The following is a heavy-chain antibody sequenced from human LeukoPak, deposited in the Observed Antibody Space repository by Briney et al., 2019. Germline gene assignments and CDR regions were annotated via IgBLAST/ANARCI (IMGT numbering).Heavy chain of an antibody. CDR2: ISGSGGST. D-gene: IGHD6-19*01. J-gene: IGHJ4*02. CDR3: AKDLRVGAVAKGYSDY. V-gene: IGHV3-23*01. Sequence: GGSLRLSCAASGFTFSSYAMSWVRQAPGQGLEWVSAISGSGGSTYYADSVKGRFTISRDNSKNTLYLQMNSLRAEDTAVYYCAKDLRVGAVAKGYSDYWGQGTLVTVSS. CDR1: GFTFSSYA.